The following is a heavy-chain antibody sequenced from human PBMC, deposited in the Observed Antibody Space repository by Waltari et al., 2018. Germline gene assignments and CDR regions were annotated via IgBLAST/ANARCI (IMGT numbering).Heavy chain of an antibody. CDR1: GYTFSDYY. CDR2: VDPEDGET. J-gene: IGHJ3*01. CDR3: ATALGDSSSASRPFDF. V-gene: IGHV1-69-2*01. D-gene: IGHD6-19*01. Sequence: EVQLLQSGAELKEPGTTVRISCKVSGYTFSDYYIHWVQQAPGKGLRWMGLVDPEDGETIYADSVQGRVTISAETSTDTAFMGLSSLRSEDTAVFYCATALGDSSSASRPFDFWGQGTMITVSS.